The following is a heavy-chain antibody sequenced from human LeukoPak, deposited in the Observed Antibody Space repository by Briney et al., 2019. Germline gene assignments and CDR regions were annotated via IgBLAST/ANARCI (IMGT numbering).Heavy chain of an antibody. D-gene: IGHD4/OR15-4a*01. J-gene: IGHJ4*02. Sequence: GGSLRLSCAVSGFIFSSYAMSWVRQAPGKGLEWVSGISGSGGSTYYADSVKGRFTISRDNSKNTLYLQMNSLRAEDTAVYYCARDFKCELWGQGTLVTVSS. CDR2: ISGSGGST. CDR1: GFIFSSYA. V-gene: IGHV3-23*01. CDR3: ARDFKCEL.